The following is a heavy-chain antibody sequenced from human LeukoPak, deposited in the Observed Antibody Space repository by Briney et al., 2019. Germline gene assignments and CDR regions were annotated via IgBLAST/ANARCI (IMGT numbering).Heavy chain of an antibody. CDR2: IKHDGSEK. CDR1: GFTFSSYW. D-gene: IGHD3-22*01. Sequence: PGGSLRLSCAASGFTFSSYWMSWVRQAPGKGLEWVANIKHDGSEKYYVDSVKGRFTISRDNAKNSLYLQMNSLRAEDTAVYYCARDLGHTYYYDSSGNESVDAFDIWGQGTMVTVSS. CDR3: ARDLGHTYYYDSSGNESVDAFDI. V-gene: IGHV3-7*01. J-gene: IGHJ3*02.